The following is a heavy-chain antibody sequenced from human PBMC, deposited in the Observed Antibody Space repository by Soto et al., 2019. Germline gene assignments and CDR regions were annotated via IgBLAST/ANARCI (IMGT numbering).Heavy chain of an antibody. Sequence: APEKALEWVSGISWNSGSIGYADSVKGRFTISRDNAKNSLYLQMNSLRAEDTALYYCAKDCVSPGYYYYGMALWGQWTTVTVSS. CDR2: ISWNSGSI. CDR3: AKDCVSPGYYYYGMAL. V-gene: IGHV3-9*01. J-gene: IGHJ6*02.